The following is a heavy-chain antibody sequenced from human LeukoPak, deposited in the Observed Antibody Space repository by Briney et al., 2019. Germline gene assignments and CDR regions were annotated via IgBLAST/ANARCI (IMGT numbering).Heavy chain of an antibody. J-gene: IGHJ5*02. D-gene: IGHD3-10*01. CDR1: GGSITSYY. CDR3: ARGGVNYKIAGP. CDR2: IYYSGST. Sequence: SETLSLTCTISGGSITSYYWSWIRQPPGKGLEWIGYIYYSGSTNYSPSLKSRVTISVDTSKNQFSLKLSSVTAADTAVYYCARGGVNYKIAGPWGQGALVTVSS. V-gene: IGHV4-59*01.